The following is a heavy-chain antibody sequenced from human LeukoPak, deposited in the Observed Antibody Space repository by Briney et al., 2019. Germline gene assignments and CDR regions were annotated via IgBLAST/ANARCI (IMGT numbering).Heavy chain of an antibody. D-gene: IGHD3-10*01. J-gene: IGHJ4*02. CDR3: AREAYGSGTPPDY. Sequence: PSETLSLTCSVSGGSISLSYYYWGWIRQPPGTALEWIGSIYYSGSTYYNPSLKSRVTISVDTSKNQFSLKLSSVTAADTAVYYCAREAYGSGTPPDYWGQGTLVTVSS. CDR1: GGSISLSYYY. CDR2: IYYSGST. V-gene: IGHV4-39*07.